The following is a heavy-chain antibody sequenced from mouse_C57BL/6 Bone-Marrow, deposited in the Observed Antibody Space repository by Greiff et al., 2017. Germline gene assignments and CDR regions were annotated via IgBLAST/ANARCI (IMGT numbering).Heavy chain of an antibody. J-gene: IGHJ4*01. CDR1: GYAFSSSW. Sequence: QVQLQQSGPELVKPGASVKISCKASGYAFSSSWMNWVKQRPGKGLEWIGRIYPGDGDTNYNGKFKGKATLTADKSSSTAYMQLSSLTSEDPAVYYCARMTTVDYYAMDYWGQGTSVTVSS. D-gene: IGHD1-1*01. V-gene: IGHV1-82*01. CDR2: IYPGDGDT. CDR3: ARMTTVDYYAMDY.